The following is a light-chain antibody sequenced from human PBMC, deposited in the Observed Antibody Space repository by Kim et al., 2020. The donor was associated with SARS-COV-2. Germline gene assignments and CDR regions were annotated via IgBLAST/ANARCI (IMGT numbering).Light chain of an antibody. CDR1: QSISSY. V-gene: IGKV1-39*01. J-gene: IGKJ1*01. CDR2: AAS. Sequence: ASVGDVVTITCRASQSISSYLNWYQLKPGKAPKLLIYAASSLQSGVPSRFSGSGSGTDFTLTISSLQPEDFATYYCQQSYSTLLTFGQGTKVDIK. CDR3: QQSYSTLLT.